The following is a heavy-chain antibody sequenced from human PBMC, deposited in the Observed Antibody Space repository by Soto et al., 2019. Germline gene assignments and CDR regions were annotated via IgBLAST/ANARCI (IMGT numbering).Heavy chain of an antibody. Sequence: GGSLRLSCAASGFTFSDYYMSWIRQAPGKGLEWVSYISSSGSTIYYADSVKGRFTISRDNAKNSLYLQMNSLRAEDTAVYYCARDEGDNYYGSGSYYTGLDYWGQGTLVTVSS. CDR2: ISSSGSTI. V-gene: IGHV3-11*01. J-gene: IGHJ4*02. CDR3: ARDEGDNYYGSGSYYTGLDY. D-gene: IGHD3-10*01. CDR1: GFTFSDYY.